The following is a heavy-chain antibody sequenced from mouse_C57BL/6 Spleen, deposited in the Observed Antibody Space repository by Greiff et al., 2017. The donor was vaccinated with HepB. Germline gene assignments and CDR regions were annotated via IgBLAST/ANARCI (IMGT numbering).Heavy chain of an antibody. V-gene: IGHV1-80*01. CDR2: IYPGDGDT. CDR1: GYAFSSYW. Sequence: QVHVKQSGAELVKPGASVKISCKASGYAFSSYWMNWVKQRPGKGLEWIGQIYPGDGDTNYNGKFKGKATLTADKSSSTAYMQLSSLTSEDSAVYFCARGGYGSSYFDYWGQGTTLTVSS. J-gene: IGHJ2*01. D-gene: IGHD1-1*01. CDR3: ARGGYGSSYFDY.